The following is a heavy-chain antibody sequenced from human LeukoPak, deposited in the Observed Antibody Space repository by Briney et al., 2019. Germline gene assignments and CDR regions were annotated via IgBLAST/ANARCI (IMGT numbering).Heavy chain of an antibody. CDR3: ARDRYSSSSGDAFDI. D-gene: IGHD6-13*01. CDR1: GGSISSYY. Sequence: PSETLSLTCTVSGGSISSYYWSWIRQPPGKGLEWIGYIYYSGSTNYNPSLKSRVTISVDTSKNQFSLKLSSVTAADTAVYYCARDRYSSSSGDAFDIWGQGTMVTVSS. J-gene: IGHJ3*02. V-gene: IGHV4-59*01. CDR2: IYYSGST.